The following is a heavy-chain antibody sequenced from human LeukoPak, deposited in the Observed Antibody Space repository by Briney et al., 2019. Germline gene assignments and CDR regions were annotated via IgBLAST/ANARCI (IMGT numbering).Heavy chain of an antibody. Sequence: ASVKVSCKASGYTFTSYYMHWVRQATGQGLEWMGWMNPNSGNTGYAQKFQGRVTMTTDTSTSTAYMELRSLRSDDTAVYYCARRLGGGGYDYDYWGQGTLVTVSS. D-gene: IGHD5-12*01. CDR1: GYTFTSYY. CDR2: MNPNSGNT. CDR3: ARRLGGGGYDYDY. J-gene: IGHJ4*02. V-gene: IGHV1-8*02.